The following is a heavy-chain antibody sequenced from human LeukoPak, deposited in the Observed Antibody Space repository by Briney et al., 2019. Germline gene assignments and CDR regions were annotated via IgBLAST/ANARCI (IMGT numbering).Heavy chain of an antibody. CDR2: IYYSGST. V-gene: IGHV4-31*03. CDR1: GGSISSGGYY. D-gene: IGHD2-15*01. Sequence: SETLSLTCTVSGGSISSGGYYWSWIRQHPGKGLEWIGFIYYSGSTYYNPSLKSRVTISVDTSKNQFSLKLSSVTAADTAVYYCARAVAATCFDYWGQGTLVTVSS. J-gene: IGHJ4*02. CDR3: ARAVAATCFDY.